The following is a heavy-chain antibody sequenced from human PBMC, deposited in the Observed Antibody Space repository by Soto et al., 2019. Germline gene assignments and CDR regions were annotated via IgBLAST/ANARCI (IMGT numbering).Heavy chain of an antibody. CDR1: GFICSSYD. J-gene: IGHJ3*02. V-gene: IGHV3-23*01. D-gene: IGHD2-8*02. CDR3: AKATATGGGAFDI. CDR2: ILVSYST. Sequence: GGSLRLSCAASGFICSSYDMSWVRQAPGKGLEWVSTILVSYSTHYEDSVRGRFTISRDRSKNTVYLQMNSLTAGDTAVYYCAKATATGGGAFDICGQGTMVTVSS.